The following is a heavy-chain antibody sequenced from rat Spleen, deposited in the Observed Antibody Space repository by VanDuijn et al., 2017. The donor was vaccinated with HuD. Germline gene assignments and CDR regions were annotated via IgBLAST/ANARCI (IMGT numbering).Heavy chain of an antibody. Sequence: QVQLKESGPGLVQPSQTLSLTCTVSGFSLMDYSVHWVRQPPGKGLEWMGRMKYDGDTYYNSALKSRLSISRDTSKSQVFLKMNRLQTEDTAIYYCTRHGRDSYAPPFAYWGQGTLVTVSS. CDR2: MKYDGDT. J-gene: IGHJ3*01. CDR3: TRHGRDSYAPPFAY. D-gene: IGHD1-12*01. CDR1: GFSLMDYS. V-gene: IGHV2S30*01.